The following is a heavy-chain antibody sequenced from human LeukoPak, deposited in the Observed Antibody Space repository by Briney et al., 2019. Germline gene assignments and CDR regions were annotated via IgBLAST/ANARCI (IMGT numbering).Heavy chain of an antibody. CDR3: ARIEYAFDL. Sequence: PSETLSLTCAVYGGSFSGYYWSWIRQPPGKGLEWIGEINHSGSTNYNPSLKSRVTISVDTSKNQFSLKLSSVTAADTAVYYCARIEYAFDLWGQGTMVTVPS. D-gene: IGHD2/OR15-2a*01. J-gene: IGHJ3*01. CDR1: GGSFSGYY. CDR2: INHSGST. V-gene: IGHV4-34*01.